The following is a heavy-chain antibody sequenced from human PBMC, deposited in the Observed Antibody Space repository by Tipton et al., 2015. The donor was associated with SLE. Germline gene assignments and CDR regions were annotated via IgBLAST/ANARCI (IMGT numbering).Heavy chain of an antibody. D-gene: IGHD2-2*01. CDR1: GGSISSYY. CDR2: INHYGGT. CDR3: ARDQRGAMSH. V-gene: IGHV4-34*01. Sequence: TLSLTCTVSGGSISSYYWSWIRQPPGKGLEWIGEINHYGGTNYNSSLKSRVTLSVDTSKNQFSLKLSSMTAADTAIYYCARDQRGAMSHWGQGTLVTVSS. J-gene: IGHJ4*02.